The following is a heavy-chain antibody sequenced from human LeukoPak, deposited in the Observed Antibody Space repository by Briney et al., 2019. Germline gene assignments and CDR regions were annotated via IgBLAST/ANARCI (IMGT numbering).Heavy chain of an antibody. CDR2: INSDGSST. Sequence: GGSLRLSCEASGFTFSSYWMHWVRQAPGKGLVWVSRINSDGSSTSYADSMKGRFTISRDNAKNTLYPQMNSLRAEDTAVYYCARARDYAGDYWGQGTLVTVSS. CDR3: ARARDYAGDY. V-gene: IGHV3-74*01. D-gene: IGHD3-16*01. CDR1: GFTFSSYW. J-gene: IGHJ4*02.